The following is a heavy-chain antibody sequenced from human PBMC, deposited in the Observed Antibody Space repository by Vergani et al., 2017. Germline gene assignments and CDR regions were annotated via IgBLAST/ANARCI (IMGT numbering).Heavy chain of an antibody. V-gene: IGHV3-30-3*01. CDR3: ARNIVVVPAAMDFDY. CDR2: ISYDGSNK. D-gene: IGHD2-2*01. Sequence: QVHLVESGGGVVQPGRSLRLSCAASGFTFSSYAMHWVRQAPGKGLEWVAVISYDGSNKYYADSVKGRFTISRDNSKNTLYLQMNSLRAEDTAVYYCARNIVVVPAAMDFDYWGQGTLVTVSS. J-gene: IGHJ4*02. CDR1: GFTFSSYA.